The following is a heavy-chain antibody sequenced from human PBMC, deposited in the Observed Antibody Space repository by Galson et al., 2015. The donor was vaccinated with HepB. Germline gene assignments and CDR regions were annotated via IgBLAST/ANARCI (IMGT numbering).Heavy chain of an antibody. D-gene: IGHD2-2*01. CDR2: INSDGSST. CDR3: ARAAAAISGFDY. J-gene: IGHJ4*02. Sequence: SLRLSCAASGFTFSSYWMHWVRQAPGKGLVWVSRINSDGSSTSYADSVKGRFTISRDNAKNTLYLQMNSLRAEDTAVYYCARAAAAISGFDYWGQGTLVTVSS. V-gene: IGHV3-74*01. CDR1: GFTFSSYW.